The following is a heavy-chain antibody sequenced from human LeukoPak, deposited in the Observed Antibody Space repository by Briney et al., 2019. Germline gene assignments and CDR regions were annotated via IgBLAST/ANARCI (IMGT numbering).Heavy chain of an antibody. J-gene: IGHJ4*02. Sequence: PGGSLTLPYTACVFIFSIYGEHWVRETRGKGLEGGAVISYDGSNKYYADSVKGRFTISRENSKNTLYLQMNSLRAEDTAVYYCAKGRTLRIVGATTDYWGQGTLVTVSS. V-gene: IGHV3-30*18. D-gene: IGHD1-26*01. CDR2: ISYDGSNK. CDR3: AKGRTLRIVGATTDY. CDR1: VFIFSIYG.